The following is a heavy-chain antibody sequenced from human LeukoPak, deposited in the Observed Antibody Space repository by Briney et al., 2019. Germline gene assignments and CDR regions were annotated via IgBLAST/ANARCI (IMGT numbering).Heavy chain of an antibody. J-gene: IGHJ6*03. D-gene: IGHD6-19*01. CDR1: GFMFSNFG. CDR3: AKSSGWNYYYYYMDV. Sequence: PGGSLRLSCAASGFMFSNFGMNWVRQAPGKGLEWVSSISSSSSYIYYADSVKGRFTISRDNAKNSLYLQMNSLRAEDTAVYYCAKSSGWNYYYYYMDVWGKGTTVTVSS. CDR2: ISSSSSYI. V-gene: IGHV3-21*01.